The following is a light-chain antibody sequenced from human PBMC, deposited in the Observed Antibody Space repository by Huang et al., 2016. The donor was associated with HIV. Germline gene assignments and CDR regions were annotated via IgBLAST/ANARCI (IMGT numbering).Light chain of an antibody. Sequence: DIQMTQSPPSLSASVGDRVTFTCRANQNITKSLNWYQQKPGKAPKLLIYSACTLESGVPYRFSGSGSWSRFPLNIEKLQPEDFATYDCQQSFSVPRTFG. J-gene: IGKJ1*01. CDR1: QNITKS. CDR2: SAC. CDR3: QQSFSVPRT. V-gene: IGKV1-39*01.